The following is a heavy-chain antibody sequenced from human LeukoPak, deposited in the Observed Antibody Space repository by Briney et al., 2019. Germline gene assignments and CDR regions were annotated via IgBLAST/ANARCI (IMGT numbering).Heavy chain of an antibody. CDR1: GGSISSSSYY. CDR3: ARHRADWYFDL. CDR2: IYYSGST. J-gene: IGHJ2*01. D-gene: IGHD5-24*01. V-gene: IGHV4-39*01. Sequence: PSETPSLTCTVSGGSISSSSYYWGWIRQPPGKGLEWIGSIYYSGSTYYNPSLKSRVTISVDTSKNQFSLKLSSVTAADTAVYYCARHRADWYFDLWGRGTLVTVSS.